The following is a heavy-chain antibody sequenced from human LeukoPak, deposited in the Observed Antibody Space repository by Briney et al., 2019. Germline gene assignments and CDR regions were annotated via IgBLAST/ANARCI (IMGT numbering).Heavy chain of an antibody. CDR1: GFTFSGYS. CDR3: ARGAPGLHYRSIDY. Sequence: PGGSLRLSCAAPGFTFSGYSMNWVRQAPGKGLEWVSYISSSSTTIYYADSVKGRFTISRDNAKNSLYLQMNSLRAEDTAVYYCARGAPGLHYRSIDYWGQGTLVTASS. V-gene: IGHV3-48*01. J-gene: IGHJ4*02. D-gene: IGHD4-11*01. CDR2: ISSSSTTI.